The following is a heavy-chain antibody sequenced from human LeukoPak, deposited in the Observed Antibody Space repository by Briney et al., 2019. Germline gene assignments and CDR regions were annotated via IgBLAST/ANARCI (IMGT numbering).Heavy chain of an antibody. D-gene: IGHD5-18*01. Sequence: GGSLRLSCAASGFTFSTYNMNWVRQAPGKGLEWVSVIYSGGSTYYADSVKGRFTISRDNSKNSLYLQMNSLRAEDTALYYCAKDNADTAMVYYMDVWGKGTTVTVSS. CDR1: GFTFSTYN. CDR3: AKDNADTAMVYYMDV. V-gene: IGHV3-43D*03. J-gene: IGHJ6*03. CDR2: IYSGGST.